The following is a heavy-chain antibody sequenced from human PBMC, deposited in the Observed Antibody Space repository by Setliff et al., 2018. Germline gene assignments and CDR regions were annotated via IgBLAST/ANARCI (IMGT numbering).Heavy chain of an antibody. Sequence: PGGSLRLSCAASGFTFSDYYMSWVRQAPGKGLEWVSIISASGGTTYYADSVKGRFTMSSDNSKNTLYLQMNSLRAEDTARYYCAKGKGPQPRPSLDYWGQGTLVTVSS. CDR2: ISASGGTT. CDR1: GFTFSDYY. CDR3: AKGKGPQPRPSLDY. V-gene: IGHV3-23*01. J-gene: IGHJ4*02.